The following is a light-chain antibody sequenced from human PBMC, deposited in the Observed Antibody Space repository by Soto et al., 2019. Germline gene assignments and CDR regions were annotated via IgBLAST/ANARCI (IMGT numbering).Light chain of an antibody. CDR3: CSYAGSHTWV. J-gene: IGLJ3*02. Sequence: QSALTQPASVSGSPGQSITISCTGTSSDVGYNYVSWYQQHPGKAPKLMIFEVSNRPSGVSNRFSGSKSGNTASLTISGLQAEDEADYYCCSYAGSHTWVFGGGTKVTVL. CDR1: SSDVGYNY. CDR2: EVS. V-gene: IGLV2-14*01.